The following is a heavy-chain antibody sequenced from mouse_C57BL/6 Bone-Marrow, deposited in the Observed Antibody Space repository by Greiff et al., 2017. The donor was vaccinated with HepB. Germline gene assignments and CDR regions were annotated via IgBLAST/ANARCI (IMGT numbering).Heavy chain of an antibody. CDR1: GFTFSSYG. J-gene: IGHJ3*01. CDR2: ISSGGSYT. D-gene: IGHD3-2*02. V-gene: IGHV5-6*01. CDR3: ARHRQLRLRGFAY. Sequence: EVQGVESGGDLVKPGGSLKLSCAASGFTFSSYGMSWVRQTTDKRLEWVATISSGGSYTYYPDSVKGRFTISRDNAKNTLYLQMSSLKSEDTAMYYCARHRQLRLRGFAYWGQGTLVTVSA.